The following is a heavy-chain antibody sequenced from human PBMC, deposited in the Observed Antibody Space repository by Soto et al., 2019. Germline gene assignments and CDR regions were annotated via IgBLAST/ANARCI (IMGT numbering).Heavy chain of an antibody. D-gene: IGHD3-3*01. V-gene: IGHV4-59*13. J-gene: IGHJ6*02. CDR2: VPHSGRT. CDR3: ARVAMENYHDMWSGSTSSALDV. CDR1: GGSMRGYS. Sequence: PSETLSLTCKVSGGSMRGYSWSWIRQTPGEGLEWIGYVPHSGRTDYSPSLKNRVTISLDMSKNHFALHVNSVDPADTAVYYCARVAMENYHDMWSGSTSSALDVWGQGTTVTVSS.